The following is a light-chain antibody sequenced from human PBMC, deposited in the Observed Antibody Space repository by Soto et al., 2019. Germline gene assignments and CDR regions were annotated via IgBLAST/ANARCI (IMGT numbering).Light chain of an antibody. J-gene: IGKJ5*01. CDR1: QGIGST. Sequence: ESVMTRSPATLSVSPGEGATLSCRASQGIGSTLAWYQHKPGQTPRLLIYDASTRATGVPARFSGSGSGTDFTLPISSLQSEDFAVYYCQQYDNWPPITSGQGTRLEIK. V-gene: IGKV3-15*01. CDR2: DAS. CDR3: QQYDNWPPIT.